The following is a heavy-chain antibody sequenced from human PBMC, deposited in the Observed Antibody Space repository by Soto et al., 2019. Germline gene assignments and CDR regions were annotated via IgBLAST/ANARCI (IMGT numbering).Heavy chain of an antibody. Sequence: ESGGGLVQPGRSLRLSCAASGFTFDDYAMHWVRQAPGKGLEWVSGISWNSGSIGYADSVKGRFTISRDNAKNSLYLQMNSLRAEDTALYYCAKARRFYCSGGSCYSGSFDYWGQGTLVTVSS. V-gene: IGHV3-9*01. J-gene: IGHJ4*02. CDR1: GFTFDDYA. CDR3: AKARRFYCSGGSCYSGSFDY. CDR2: ISWNSGSI. D-gene: IGHD2-15*01.